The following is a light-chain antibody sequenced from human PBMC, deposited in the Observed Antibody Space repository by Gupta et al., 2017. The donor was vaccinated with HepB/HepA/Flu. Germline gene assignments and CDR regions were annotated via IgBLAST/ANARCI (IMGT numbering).Light chain of an antibody. CDR2: AAS. J-gene: IGKJ5*01. V-gene: IGKV1-9*01. CDR3: QQFNSYPLT. CDR1: QGISSY. Sequence: DIQVIQSPSFLSASVGDRVTITCRASQGISSYLAWYQQKPGKAPKLLIYAASTLQSGVPSRFSGSGSGTEFTLTISSLQPEDFATYYCQQFNSYPLTFGQGTRLEIK.